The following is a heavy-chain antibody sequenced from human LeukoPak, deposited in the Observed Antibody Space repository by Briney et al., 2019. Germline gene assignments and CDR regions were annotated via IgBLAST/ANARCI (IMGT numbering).Heavy chain of an antibody. Sequence: GGSLRLSCAASGFTFSDYAMHWVRQAPGKGLEWVAVISYDGKNKYSADSVKGRFTISRDNSKNTLYLQMNSLRAEDTAVYYCARDRDSGYDYYYYYGMDVWGQGTTVTVSS. D-gene: IGHD5-12*01. V-gene: IGHV3-30*04. CDR3: ARDRDSGYDYYYYYGMDV. J-gene: IGHJ6*02. CDR2: ISYDGKNK. CDR1: GFTFSDYA.